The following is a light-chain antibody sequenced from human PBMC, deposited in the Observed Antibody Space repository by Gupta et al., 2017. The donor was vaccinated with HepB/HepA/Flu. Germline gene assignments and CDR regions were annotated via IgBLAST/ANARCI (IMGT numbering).Light chain of an antibody. CDR3: GTEDGSLALYV. V-gene: IGLV1-51*01. Sequence: QFVLTQSPSVSAAPGQKVSISFTGSSANFRNSFVSWYQQFPGTAPKLLIYENDNRPSGIPDRFSGSKSGTSATLDITGLQTGDEADYYCGTEDGSLALYVFGPGTRVIVL. CDR2: END. J-gene: IGLJ1*01. CDR1: SANFRNSF.